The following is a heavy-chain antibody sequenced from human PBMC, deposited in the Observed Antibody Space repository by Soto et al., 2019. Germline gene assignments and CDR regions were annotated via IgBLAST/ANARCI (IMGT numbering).Heavy chain of an antibody. Sequence: NPSETLSLTCAVYGGSFSGYYWSWIRQPPGKGLEWIGEINHSGSTNYNPSLKSRVTISVDTSKNQFSLKLSSVTAADTAVYYCASEPHYYYDSSGYYRRNWFDPWGQGTLVTVSS. CDR1: GGSFSGYY. CDR2: INHSGST. D-gene: IGHD3-22*01. J-gene: IGHJ5*02. CDR3: ASEPHYYYDSSGYYRRNWFDP. V-gene: IGHV4-34*01.